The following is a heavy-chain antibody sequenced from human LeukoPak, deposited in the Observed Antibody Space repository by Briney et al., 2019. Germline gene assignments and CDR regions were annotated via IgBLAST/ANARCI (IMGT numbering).Heavy chain of an antibody. Sequence: GASVKVSCKASGYTFTSYDINWVRQATGQGLEWMGWMNPISGNTDYAQKFQGRVTMTRNTSISTAYMELSSLRSDDTAVYYCATTYYCSSTSCYPYYWGQGTLVTVSS. D-gene: IGHD2-2*01. J-gene: IGHJ4*02. CDR2: MNPISGNT. CDR1: GYTFTSYD. CDR3: ATTYYCSSTSCYPYY. V-gene: IGHV1-8*01.